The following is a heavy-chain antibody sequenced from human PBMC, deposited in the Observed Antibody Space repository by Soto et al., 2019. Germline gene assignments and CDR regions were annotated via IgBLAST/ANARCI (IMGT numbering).Heavy chain of an antibody. CDR2: ISCSGGNT. CDR1: GFTFSSYG. D-gene: IGHD6-19*01. Sequence: GGSLRLSCAASGFTFSSYGMHWVRQAPGKGLEWVSVISCSGGNTNYADSVKGRFTISRDNSKNTLYLQMSSLRAEDTAVYYCARAGGIAVPGSHLDYWGQGTLVTVSS. CDR3: ARAGGIAVPGSHLDY. J-gene: IGHJ4*02. V-gene: IGHV3-30*03.